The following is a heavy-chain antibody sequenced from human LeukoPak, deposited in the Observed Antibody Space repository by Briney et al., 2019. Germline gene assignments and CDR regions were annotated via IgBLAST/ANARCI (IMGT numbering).Heavy chain of an antibody. D-gene: IGHD6-19*01. CDR1: GFTFSSYA. V-gene: IGHV3-30*18. CDR2: ISYDGSYK. Sequence: PGGSLRLSCAASGFTFSSYAMNWVRQAPGKGLEWVAVISYDGSYKYSADSVKGRFTISRDNSKNTLYLQMSSLRAEDTAVYYCAKVVAVAQFDYWGQGTLVTVSS. J-gene: IGHJ4*02. CDR3: AKVVAVAQFDY.